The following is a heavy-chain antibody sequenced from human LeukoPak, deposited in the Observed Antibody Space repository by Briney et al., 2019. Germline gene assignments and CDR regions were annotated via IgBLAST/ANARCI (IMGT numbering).Heavy chain of an antibody. Sequence: SETLSLTCAVYGGSFSGYYWGWIRQPPGKGLEWIGYIYYSGSTNYNPSLKSRVTISVDTSKNQFSLKLSSVTAADTAVYYCARYKWFGEMLNWFDPWGQGTLVTVSS. D-gene: IGHD3-10*01. V-gene: IGHV4-59*01. J-gene: IGHJ5*02. CDR3: ARYKWFGEMLNWFDP. CDR2: IYYSGST. CDR1: GGSFSGYY.